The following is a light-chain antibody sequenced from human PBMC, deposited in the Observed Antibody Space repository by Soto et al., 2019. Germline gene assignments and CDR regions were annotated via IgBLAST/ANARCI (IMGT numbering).Light chain of an antibody. J-gene: IGKJ5*01. CDR2: DAS. Sequence: EIVLTQSPATLSLSPGERATLSCGASQSVSSSYLAWYQQKPGLAPRLLIYDASSRATGIPDRFSGSGSGTDFTLTISRLEPEDFATYYCQQYNSYSYTFGQGTRLEIK. CDR3: QQYNSYSYT. CDR1: QSVSSSY. V-gene: IGKV3D-20*01.